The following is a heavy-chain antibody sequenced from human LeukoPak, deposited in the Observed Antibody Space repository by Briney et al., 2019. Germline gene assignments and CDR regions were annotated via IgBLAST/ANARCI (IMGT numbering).Heavy chain of an antibody. CDR1: GGSISSSSSY. CDR2: IYYSGST. D-gene: IGHD6-25*01. Sequence: SETLSLTCTVSGGSISSSSSYWGWIRQPPGKGLEWIGSIYYSGSTYYNPSLKSRVTISVDTSKNQFSLKLSSVTAADTAVYYCARHVEAAYNWFDPWGQGTLVTVSS. V-gene: IGHV4-39*01. CDR3: ARHVEAAYNWFDP. J-gene: IGHJ5*02.